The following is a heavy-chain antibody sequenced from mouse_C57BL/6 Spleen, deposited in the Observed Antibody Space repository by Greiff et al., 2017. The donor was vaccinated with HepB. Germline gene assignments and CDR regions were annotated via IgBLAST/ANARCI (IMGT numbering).Heavy chain of an antibody. CDR2: IYPRSGNT. D-gene: IGHD3-2*01. CDR1: GYTFTSYG. Sequence: VQRVESGAELARPGASVKLSCKASGYTFTSYGISWVKQRTGQGLEWIGEIYPRSGNTYYNEKFKGKATLTADKSSSTAYMELRSLTSEDSAVYFCARTALFAYWGQGTLVTVSA. CDR3: ARTALFAY. V-gene: IGHV1-81*01. J-gene: IGHJ3*01.